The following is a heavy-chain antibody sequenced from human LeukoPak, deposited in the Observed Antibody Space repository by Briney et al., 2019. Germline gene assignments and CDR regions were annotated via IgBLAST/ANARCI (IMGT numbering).Heavy chain of an antibody. CDR3: ARDRRTVANYYYYYYMDV. V-gene: IGHV3-9*01. D-gene: IGHD4-11*01. J-gene: IGHJ6*03. CDR1: GFTFDDYA. CDR2: ISWNSGSM. Sequence: GGSLRLSCAASGFTFDDYAMHWVRQAPGKGLEWVSGISWNSGSMGYADSVKGRFTISRDNAKNSLYLQMNSLRAEDTAVYYCARDRRTVANYYYYYYMDVWGKGTTVTISS.